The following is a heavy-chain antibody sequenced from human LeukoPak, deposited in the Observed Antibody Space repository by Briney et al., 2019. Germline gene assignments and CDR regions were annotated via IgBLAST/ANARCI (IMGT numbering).Heavy chain of an antibody. Sequence: ASVKVSCKTSGYSFTSYYIHWVRQAPGQGLEWMGMINPSGGSTNYAQTFQGRVTMTRDMSTSTVYMELSSLRSEDAAVYYCARVHHYFDIAFDYWGQGTLVTVSS. D-gene: IGHD3-22*01. CDR3: ARVHHYFDIAFDY. CDR1: GYSFTSYY. J-gene: IGHJ4*02. CDR2: INPSGGST. V-gene: IGHV1-46*01.